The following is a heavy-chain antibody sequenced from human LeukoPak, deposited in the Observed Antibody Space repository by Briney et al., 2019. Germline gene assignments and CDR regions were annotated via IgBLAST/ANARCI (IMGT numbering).Heavy chain of an antibody. CDR1: GGSISSGSYY. V-gene: IGHV4-61*02. D-gene: IGHD3-3*01. Sequence: SETLSLTCTVSGGSISSGSYYWSWIRQPAGKGLEWIGRIYTSGSTNYNPSLKRRTTISVDTSKNQFSLKLSSVTAADTAVYYCARVTTIFGVVTDNFDYWGQGTLVTVSS. CDR2: IYTSGST. J-gene: IGHJ4*02. CDR3: ARVTTIFGVVTDNFDY.